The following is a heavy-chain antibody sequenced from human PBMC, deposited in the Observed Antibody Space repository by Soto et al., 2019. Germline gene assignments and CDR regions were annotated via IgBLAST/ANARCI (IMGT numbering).Heavy chain of an antibody. CDR2: INPNSGGT. CDR3: ARVPRYYGSGSFAVFDY. J-gene: IGHJ4*02. Sequence: ASVKVSCKASGYTFTGYYMHWVRQAPGQGLEWMGWINPNSGGTNYAQKFQGRVTMTRDTSISTAYMELSRLRSDDTAVYYCARVPRYYGSGSFAVFDYWGQGTLVTVSS. CDR1: GYTFTGYY. D-gene: IGHD3-10*01. V-gene: IGHV1-2*02.